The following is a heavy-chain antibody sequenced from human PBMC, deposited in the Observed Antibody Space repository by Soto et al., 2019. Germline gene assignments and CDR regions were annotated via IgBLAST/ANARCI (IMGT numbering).Heavy chain of an antibody. CDR3: ASLGLDYYYGMDV. V-gene: IGHV4-31*03. J-gene: IGHJ6*02. CDR2: IYYSGST. Sequence: SEPLSLPCTVSCGSISGVGYYRSLIRQHPGKGLEWIGYIYYSGSTYCNPSLKSRVTISVDTSKNQFSLKLSSVTAADTAVYYCASLGLDYYYGMDVWGQGTTVTVSS. D-gene: IGHD3-16*01. CDR1: CGSISGVGYY.